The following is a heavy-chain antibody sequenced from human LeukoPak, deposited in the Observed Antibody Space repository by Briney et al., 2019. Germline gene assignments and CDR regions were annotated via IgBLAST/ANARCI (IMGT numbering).Heavy chain of an antibody. CDR2: ISSSSSYI. Sequence: GGSLRLSCAASGFTFSSYSMNWVRQAPGKGLEWVSSISSSSSYIYYADSVKGRFTISRDNAKNSLYLQMNSLRAEDTSVYYCARDPASYSSSSPAWFDPWGQGTLVTVSS. J-gene: IGHJ5*02. CDR1: GFTFSSYS. D-gene: IGHD6-6*01. CDR3: ARDPASYSSSSPAWFDP. V-gene: IGHV3-21*01.